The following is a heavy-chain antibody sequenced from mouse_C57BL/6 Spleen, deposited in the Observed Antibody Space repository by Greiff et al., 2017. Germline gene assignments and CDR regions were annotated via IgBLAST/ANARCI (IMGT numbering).Heavy chain of an antibody. J-gene: IGHJ4*01. CDR1: GYTFTGYY. D-gene: IGHD4-1*01. V-gene: IGHV1-22*01. Sequence: EVQLQQSGPELVKPGASVKMSCKASGYTFTGYYMHWVKQSHGKSLEWIGYINPNSGGTSYNQKFKGKATLTVHKSSSTAYMELRSRTSEDSAVYYCARDWEAMDYWGQGTSVTVSS. CDR2: INPNSGGT. CDR3: ARDWEAMDY.